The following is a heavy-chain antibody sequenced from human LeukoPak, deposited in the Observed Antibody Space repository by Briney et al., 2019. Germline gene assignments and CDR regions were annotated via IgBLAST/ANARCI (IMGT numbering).Heavy chain of an antibody. CDR3: ARGLAVAHLREYYFVY. CDR1: GGSISSYY. CDR2: IYYSGST. V-gene: IGHV4-59*01. Sequence: SETLSLTCTISGGSISSYYWSWIRQPPGKGLEWIGYIYYSGSTNYNPSLKSRVTISVDTSKNHFSLKLSSVTAADTAVYYCARGLAVAHLREYYFVYWGQGTLVTVSS. J-gene: IGHJ4*02. D-gene: IGHD6-19*01.